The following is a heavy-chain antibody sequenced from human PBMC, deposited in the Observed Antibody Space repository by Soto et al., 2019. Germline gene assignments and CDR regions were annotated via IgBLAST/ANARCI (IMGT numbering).Heavy chain of an antibody. J-gene: IGHJ5*02. Sequence: SETLSLTCTVSGGSISSGDYYWSWIRQPPGKSLEWIGYIYYSGSTYYNPSLKSRVTISVDTSKNQFSLKLSSVTAADTAVYYCARCITIFGVVNGFDPWGQGTLVTVSS. CDR1: GGSISSGDYY. V-gene: IGHV4-30-4*01. CDR3: ARCITIFGVVNGFDP. D-gene: IGHD3-3*01. CDR2: IYYSGST.